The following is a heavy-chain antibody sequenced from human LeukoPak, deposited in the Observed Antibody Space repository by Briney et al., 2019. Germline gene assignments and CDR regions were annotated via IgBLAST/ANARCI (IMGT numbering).Heavy chain of an antibody. Sequence: GESLKISCKGSGYSFTSYWIGWVRQMPGKGLEWMGIIYPGDSDTRYSPSFQGQVTISADKSISTAYLQWSSLKASDTAMYYCARTSGGEPTEDAFDIWGQGTMVTVSS. D-gene: IGHD1-26*01. V-gene: IGHV5-51*01. CDR1: GYSFTSYW. J-gene: IGHJ3*02. CDR3: ARTSGGEPTEDAFDI. CDR2: IYPGDSDT.